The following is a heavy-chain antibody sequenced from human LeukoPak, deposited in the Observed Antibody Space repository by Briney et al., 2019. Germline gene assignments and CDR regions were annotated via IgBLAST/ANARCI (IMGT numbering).Heavy chain of an antibody. CDR2: IYHRGST. V-gene: IGHV4-4*02. CDR1: GGSISSSNW. D-gene: IGHD4-17*01. Sequence: SETLSLTCAVSGGSISSSNWWSWVRQPPGKGLEWIGEIYHRGSTNYNPFLKSRVTIAVDKSKHQFSLRLSSVTAADTAVYYCARGPMTTVTQDGYFDYWGQGTLVTVPS. J-gene: IGHJ4*02. CDR3: ARGPMTTVTQDGYFDY.